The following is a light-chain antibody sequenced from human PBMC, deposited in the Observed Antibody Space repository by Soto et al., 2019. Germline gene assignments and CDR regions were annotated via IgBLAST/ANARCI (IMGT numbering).Light chain of an antibody. CDR1: SSDVGGYNY. CDR2: EVS. J-gene: IGLJ1*01. Sequence: QSALTQPASVSGSPGQSITISCTGTSSDVGGYNYVSWNQQHPGKAPKLMIYEVSNRPSGVSNRFSGSRSGNTASLTISGLQSEDEAEYYCNSFTSSSTFVFGTGTKLTVL. CDR3: NSFTSSSTFV. V-gene: IGLV2-14*01.